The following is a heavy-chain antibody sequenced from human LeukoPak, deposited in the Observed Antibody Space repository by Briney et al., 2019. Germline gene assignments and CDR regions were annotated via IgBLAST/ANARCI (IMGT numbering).Heavy chain of an antibody. Sequence: SETLSLTCTVSGGSISGYYWSWIRQPPGKGLEWIAFIYYSGSTNYNPSLKSRVSISVDTSKNQFSLKLSSVTAADTAVYYCARHNNGGLGQCSFDYWGQGTLVTVSS. D-gene: IGHD7-27*01. CDR2: IYYSGST. J-gene: IGHJ4*02. CDR1: GGSISGYY. V-gene: IGHV4-59*08. CDR3: ARHNNGGLGQCSFDY.